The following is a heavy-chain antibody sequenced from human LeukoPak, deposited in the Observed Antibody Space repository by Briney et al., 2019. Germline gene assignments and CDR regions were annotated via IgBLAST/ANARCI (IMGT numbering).Heavy chain of an antibody. Sequence: GGSLRLSCAASGFTFSNYAMSWVRQAPGKGLEWVANIKQDGSEKYHVDSVKGRFTISRDNAKNSLYLQMNSLRAEDTAVYYCARVAGYCSSTSCPYYYMDVWGKGTTVTVSS. CDR2: IKQDGSEK. J-gene: IGHJ6*03. D-gene: IGHD2-2*01. V-gene: IGHV3-7*01. CDR1: GFTFSNYA. CDR3: ARVAGYCSSTSCPYYYMDV.